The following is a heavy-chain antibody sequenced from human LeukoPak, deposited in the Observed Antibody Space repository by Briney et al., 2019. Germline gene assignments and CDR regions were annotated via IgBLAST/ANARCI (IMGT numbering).Heavy chain of an antibody. CDR2: INPTGSST. Sequence: ASVKVSCKASGYTFTSYSIHWVRQAPGQGLEWMGLINPTGSSTNYAQKFRGRVTMTRDTSTTTVYMELSSLRSEDTAVYYCAREESGGYFDYWGQGTLVTVSS. CDR1: GYTFTSYS. J-gene: IGHJ4*02. V-gene: IGHV1-46*01. CDR3: AREESGGYFDY. D-gene: IGHD2-8*02.